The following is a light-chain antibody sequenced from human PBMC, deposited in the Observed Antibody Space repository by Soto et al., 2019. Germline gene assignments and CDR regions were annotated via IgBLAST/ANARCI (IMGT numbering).Light chain of an antibody. V-gene: IGLV2-23*02. CDR2: EVS. J-gene: IGLJ7*01. Sequence: QSALTQPASASGSPGQSITISCTGTSSDVGSYALVSWYQQYASKATKLMIYEVSQRPSGVSNRFSGSKSGNTSSLTISGLLAEDADDYYCGSYAGINAAVFGGGTKLTVL. CDR1: SSDVGSYAL. CDR3: GSYAGINAAV.